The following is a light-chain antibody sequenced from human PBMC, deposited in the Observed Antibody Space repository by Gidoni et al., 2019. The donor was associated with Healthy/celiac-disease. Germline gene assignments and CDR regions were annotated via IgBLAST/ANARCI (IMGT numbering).Light chain of an antibody. Sequence: QSALTQPASVSGSPRQPITISCTGTSSDVGGYNYVSWYQQHPGKAPKLMIYDVSNRPSGVSNRFSGSKSGTTASLTISGLQAEDEADYYCRSYTSSSTLYVFGTGTKVTVL. V-gene: IGLV2-14*03. CDR2: DVS. J-gene: IGLJ1*01. CDR1: SSDVGGYNY. CDR3: RSYTSSSTLYV.